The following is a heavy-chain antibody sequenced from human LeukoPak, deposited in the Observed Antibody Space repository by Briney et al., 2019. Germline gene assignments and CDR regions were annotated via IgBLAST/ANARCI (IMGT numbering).Heavy chain of an antibody. D-gene: IGHD3-10*01. J-gene: IGHJ3*02. CDR2: IYPGDSDT. Sequence: GESLKISCKGSGYSFTTYWIGWMRQMPGKGLEWMGIIYPGDSDTRYSPSFQGQVTISGAKSISTAYLQWSSLKASDTAMYYCARNRDSGSLDAFDIWGQGTMVTVSS. V-gene: IGHV5-51*01. CDR3: ARNRDSGSLDAFDI. CDR1: GYSFTTYW.